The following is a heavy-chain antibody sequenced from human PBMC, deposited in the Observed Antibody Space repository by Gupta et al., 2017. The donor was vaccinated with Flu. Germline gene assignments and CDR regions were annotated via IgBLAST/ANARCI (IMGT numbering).Heavy chain of an antibody. Sequence: EVQLVESGGGWVQPGGSLRLSCEASGVRFSTCWMGWVRQAPGQGLEWVANIHPSGYQKFYVDSVRGRFTISRDNAKNSMYLQMNSLRVDDTAVYYCARDGYGGYLDSWGQGTLVSAAS. D-gene: IGHD1-26*01. CDR1: GVRFSTCW. CDR2: IHPSGYQK. CDR3: ARDGYGGYLDS. J-gene: IGHJ4*02. V-gene: IGHV3-7*01.